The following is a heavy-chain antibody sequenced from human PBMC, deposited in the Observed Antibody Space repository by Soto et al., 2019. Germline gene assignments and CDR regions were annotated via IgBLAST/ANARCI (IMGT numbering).Heavy chain of an antibody. CDR2: INPNSGGT. J-gene: IGHJ5*02. D-gene: IGHD6-6*01. CDR3: AREGIAARHWLDP. CDR1: GYTFTGYY. V-gene: IGHV1-2*02. Sequence: GASVKVSCKASGYTFTGYYMHWVRQAPGQGLEWMGWINPNSGGTNYAQKFQGRVTMTRDTSISTAYMELSRLRSDDTAVYYCAREGIAARHWLDPWGQGTLVTVYS.